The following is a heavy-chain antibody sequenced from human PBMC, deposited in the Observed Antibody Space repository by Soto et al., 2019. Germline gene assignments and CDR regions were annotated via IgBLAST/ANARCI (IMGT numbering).Heavy chain of an antibody. CDR2: INAGNGNT. D-gene: IGHD3-10*01. V-gene: IGHV1-3*01. Sequence: ASVKVSCKASGYTFTSYAMHWVRQAPGQRLEWMGWINAGNGNTKYSQKFQGRVTMTRDTSTSTVYMELSSLRSEDTAVYYCARGQVFSGAPYYYGMDVWGHGTTVTVSS. CDR3: ARGQVFSGAPYYYGMDV. J-gene: IGHJ6*02. CDR1: GYTFTSYA.